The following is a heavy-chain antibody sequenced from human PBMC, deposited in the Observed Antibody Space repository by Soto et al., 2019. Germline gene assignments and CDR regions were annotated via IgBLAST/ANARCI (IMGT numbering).Heavy chain of an antibody. CDR1: GGTFSSYA. D-gene: IGHD1-26*01. CDR3: AEVTDRVGATSWFDP. CDR2: IIPIFGTA. V-gene: IGHV1-69*01. J-gene: IGHJ5*02. Sequence: QVQLVQSGAEVKKPGSSVTVSCKASGGTFSSYAISWVRQAPGQGLEWLGGIIPIFGTANYAQKFQGRVTLTADESTSTAYMELSSLRSEDTAVYYCAEVTDRVGATSWFDPWGQGTLVTVSS.